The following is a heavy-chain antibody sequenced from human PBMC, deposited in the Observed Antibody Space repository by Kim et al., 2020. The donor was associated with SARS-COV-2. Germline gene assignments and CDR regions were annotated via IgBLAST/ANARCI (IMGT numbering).Heavy chain of an antibody. D-gene: IGHD2-21*02. V-gene: IGHV3-23*01. J-gene: IGHJ1*01. CDR3: AKGCGGDCHRNFQH. CDR2: ISGSGSTI. CDR1: GFTFSSYG. Sequence: GGSLRLSCVASGFTFSSYGMTWVRQVPGKGLEWVSSISGSGSTIFYADSVKGRFTISRDNSKNTLYLQMNSLRVEDTAAYYCAKGCGGDCHRNFQHWGQGTLVTVSS.